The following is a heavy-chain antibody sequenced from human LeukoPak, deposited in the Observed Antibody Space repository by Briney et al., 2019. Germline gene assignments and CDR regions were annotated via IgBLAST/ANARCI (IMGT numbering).Heavy chain of an antibody. CDR2: IYSGGST. CDR3: ARASDYYDSSGYMADYYFDY. CDR1: GFTVSSNY. V-gene: IGHV3-53*01. D-gene: IGHD3-22*01. Sequence: QPGGSLRLSCAASGFTVSSNYMSWVRQAPGKGLEWVSVIYSGGSTYYADSVKGRFTISRDNSKNTLYLQMNSLRAEDRAVYYCARASDYYDSSGYMADYYFDYWGQGTLVTVSS. J-gene: IGHJ4*02.